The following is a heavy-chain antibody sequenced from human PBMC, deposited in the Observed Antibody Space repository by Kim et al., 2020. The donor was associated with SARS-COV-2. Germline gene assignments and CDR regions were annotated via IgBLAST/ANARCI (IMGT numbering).Heavy chain of an antibody. Sequence: GGSLRLSCAASGFTFSSYAMHWVRQAPGKGLEWVAVISYDGSNKYYADSVKCRFTISRDNSKNTLYLQMNSLRAEDTAVYYCARPYSGSYLNWFHPWGQGTLVTVSS. CDR3: ARPYSGSYLNWFHP. CDR1: GFTFSSYA. J-gene: IGHJ5*02. V-gene: IGHV3-30*04. CDR2: ISYDGSNK. D-gene: IGHD1-26*01.